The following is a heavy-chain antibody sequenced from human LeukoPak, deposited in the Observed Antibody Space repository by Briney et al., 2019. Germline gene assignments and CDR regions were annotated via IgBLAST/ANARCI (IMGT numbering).Heavy chain of an antibody. D-gene: IGHD3-3*01. CDR1: GYTFTSYG. J-gene: IGHJ6*03. V-gene: IGHV1-18*01. CDR3: AREHYDFWSGYYMGRYYMDV. Sequence: ASVKVSCKASGYTFTSYGINWVRQAPGQGLEWMGWISDYNDNTNYAQKLQGRVTMTTDTSTTTAYMELRSLRSDDTAVYYCAREHYDFWSGYYMGRYYMDVWGKGTTVTVSS. CDR2: ISDYNDNT.